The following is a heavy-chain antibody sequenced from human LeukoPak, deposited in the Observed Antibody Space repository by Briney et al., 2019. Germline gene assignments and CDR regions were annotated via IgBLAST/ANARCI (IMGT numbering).Heavy chain of an antibody. CDR2: INPNSGGT. Sequence: ASVKVSCKASGYTFTGYYMHWVRQAPGQGLEWMGWINPNSGGTNYAQKFQGRVTMTRDTSISTAYMELSRLRSDDTAVYYCARVGYTYGALGRFDCWGQGTLVTVSS. V-gene: IGHV1-2*02. CDR1: GYTFTGYY. CDR3: ARVGYTYGALGRFDC. J-gene: IGHJ4*02. D-gene: IGHD5-18*01.